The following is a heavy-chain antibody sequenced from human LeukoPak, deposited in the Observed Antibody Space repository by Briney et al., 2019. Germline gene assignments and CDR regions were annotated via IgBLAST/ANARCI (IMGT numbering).Heavy chain of an antibody. CDR2: IHYSGST. CDR3: ARDAPYGDCFDY. J-gene: IGHJ4*02. CDR1: SDSFSSYY. Sequence: SETLSLTCTVSSDSFSSYYWSWIRQPPGKGLEWIGYIHYSGSTSYNPSLKSRVTISVDTSKNQFSLKVRSMTAADTAVYYCARDAPYGDCFDYWGQGTLVTVSS. D-gene: IGHD4-17*01. V-gene: IGHV4-59*01.